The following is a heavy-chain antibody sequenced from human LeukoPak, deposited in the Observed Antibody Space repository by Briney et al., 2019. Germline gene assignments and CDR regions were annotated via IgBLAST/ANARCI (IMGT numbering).Heavy chain of an antibody. V-gene: IGHV4-39*07. Sequence: SETLSLTCTVSGGSISSSSYYWGWLRQPPGKGLEWIGSIYYSGSTYYNPSLKSRVTISVDTSKNQFSLKLSSVTAADTAVYYCARKYYEFWSGSVPFFDYWGQGTLVTVSS. CDR1: GGSISSSSYY. CDR2: IYYSGST. J-gene: IGHJ4*02. CDR3: ARKYYEFWSGSVPFFDY. D-gene: IGHD3-3*01.